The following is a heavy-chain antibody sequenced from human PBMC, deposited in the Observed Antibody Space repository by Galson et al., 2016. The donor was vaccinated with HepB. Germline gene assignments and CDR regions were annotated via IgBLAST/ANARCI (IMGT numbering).Heavy chain of an antibody. V-gene: IGHV3-30*19. Sequence: GFSFSSYGMHWVRQAPGKGLEWVSVISYDGNKQYFAASVKGRFTISRDNSQNTLYLEMNSLRAEDTAVYYCAREPGRIQLYLHSFGMDVWGQGTTVTVSS. J-gene: IGHJ6*02. CDR1: GFSFSSYG. D-gene: IGHD1-1*01. CDR2: ISYDGNKQ. CDR3: AREPGRIQLYLHSFGMDV.